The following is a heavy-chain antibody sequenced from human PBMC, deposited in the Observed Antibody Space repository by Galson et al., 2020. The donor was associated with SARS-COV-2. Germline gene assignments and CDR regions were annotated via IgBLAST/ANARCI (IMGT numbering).Heavy chain of an antibody. CDR3: ATPRANWQTAFDY. CDR1: GFTFSSYA. V-gene: IGHV3-30*04. CDR2: ISYDGSNK. Sequence: GGSLRLSCAASGFTFSSYAMHWVRQAPGKGLEWVAVISYDGSNKYYADSVKGRFTISRDNSKNTLYLQMNSLRAEDTAVYYCATPRANWQTAFDYWGQGTLGTVSS. D-gene: IGHD1-1*01. J-gene: IGHJ4*02.